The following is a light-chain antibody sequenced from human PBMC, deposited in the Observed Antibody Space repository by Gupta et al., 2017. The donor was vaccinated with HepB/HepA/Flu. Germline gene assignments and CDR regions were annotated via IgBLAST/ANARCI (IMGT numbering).Light chain of an antibody. V-gene: IGLV6-57*03. Sequence: NFMLTQPHSVSESPGKTVTIPCTRSSGSIASNYVQWYQRRPGSAPTTVIYEDNQRPSGVPDRFSGSIDSSSNSASLTISGLKTEDEADYYCQSYDSSTLYVFGTGTKVTVL. CDR1: SGSIASNY. CDR2: EDN. CDR3: QSYDSSTLYV. J-gene: IGLJ1*01.